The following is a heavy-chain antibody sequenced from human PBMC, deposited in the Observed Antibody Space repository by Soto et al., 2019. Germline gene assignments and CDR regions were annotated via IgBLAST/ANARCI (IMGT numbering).Heavy chain of an antibody. Sequence: QVQLVESGGGVVQPGRSLRLSCAASGFTFSSYGMHWVRQAPGKGLEWVAVIWYDGSNKYYADSVKGRFTISRDNPNNTLYLQMNSLRAEDTAVYYCARDSWTYYYGSGSPKYFDYWGQGTLVTVSS. D-gene: IGHD3-10*01. J-gene: IGHJ4*02. CDR2: IWYDGSNK. CDR3: ARDSWTYYYGSGSPKYFDY. CDR1: GFTFSSYG. V-gene: IGHV3-33*01.